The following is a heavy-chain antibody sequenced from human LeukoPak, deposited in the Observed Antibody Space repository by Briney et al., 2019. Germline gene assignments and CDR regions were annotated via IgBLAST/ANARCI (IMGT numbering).Heavy chain of an antibody. V-gene: IGHV4-30-4*01. CDR2: IYYSGST. CDR1: GGSISSGDYY. D-gene: IGHD3-10*01. J-gene: IGHJ4*02. Sequence: SETLSLTCTVSGGSISSGDYYWSRIRQPPGKGLEWIGYIYYSGSTYYNPSLKSRVTISVDTSKNQFSLKLSSVTAADTAVYYCARGGGDGSGPGYWGQGTLVTVSS. CDR3: ARGGGDGSGPGY.